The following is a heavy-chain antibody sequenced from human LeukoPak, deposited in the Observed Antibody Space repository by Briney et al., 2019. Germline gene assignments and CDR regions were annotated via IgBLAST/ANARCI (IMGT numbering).Heavy chain of an antibody. J-gene: IGHJ4*02. CDR1: GYTFTGYY. CDR3: TREDY. Sequence: ASVKVSCKTSGYTFTGYYIHWVRQAPGQGLEWMGWINANSGGTIYAQKFQGRVTMTRDTSISTAYMELTSLTSDDTAVYYCTREDYWSQGTLVTVSS. CDR2: INANSGGT. V-gene: IGHV1-2*02.